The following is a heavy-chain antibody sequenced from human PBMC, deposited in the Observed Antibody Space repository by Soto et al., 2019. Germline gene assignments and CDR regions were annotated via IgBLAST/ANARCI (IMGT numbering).Heavy chain of an antibody. J-gene: IGHJ6*02. V-gene: IGHV3-33*01. CDR1: GFIFSNHG. D-gene: IGHD3-16*01. Sequence: QVQLTESGGGVVQPGRSLRLSCAASGFIFSNHGMHWVRQAPGKGLEWVAVIWYDGSNKYYSDYVKGRFTISRDNLKNTLFLQMSSLRAEDTAVYYCARDRGYYTWGFMDVWGPGTTVTVSS. CDR3: ARDRGYYTWGFMDV. CDR2: IWYDGSNK.